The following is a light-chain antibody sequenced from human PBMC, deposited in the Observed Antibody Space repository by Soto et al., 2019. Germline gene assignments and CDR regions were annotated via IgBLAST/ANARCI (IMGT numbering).Light chain of an antibody. Sequence: QSALTQPASVSGSPGQSITISCTGTSSDVGDYNYVSWYQQHPGKAPKLMLYDVSNRHSGISNRFSGPKSGNTASLTISGLQAEDEADYYCSSYTSSSTLFGTGTKLTVL. J-gene: IGLJ1*01. CDR3: SSYTSSSTL. CDR2: DVS. V-gene: IGLV2-14*01. CDR1: SSDVGDYNY.